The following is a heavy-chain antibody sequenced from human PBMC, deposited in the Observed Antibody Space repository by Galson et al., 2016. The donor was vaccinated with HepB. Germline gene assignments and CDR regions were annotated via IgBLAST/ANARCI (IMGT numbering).Heavy chain of an antibody. J-gene: IGHJ4*02. CDR1: GASVSSSSCY. V-gene: IGHV4-39*01. CDR2: VSSSGTT. Sequence: ETLSLTCTVSGASVSSSSCYWGWIRQPPGKGLEWLASVSSSGTTDYKPSLRSRLTISADTSKNQFSLRLSSVTAADTAVYYCARTLTPTNQYFFNSWGQGTLVTVSS. D-gene: IGHD2-15*01. CDR3: ARTLTPTNQYFFNS.